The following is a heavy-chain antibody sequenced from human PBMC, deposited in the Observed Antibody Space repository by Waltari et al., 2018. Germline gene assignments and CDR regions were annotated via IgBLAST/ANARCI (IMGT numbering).Heavy chain of an antibody. CDR2: IDSGGGRS. CDR3: AGKNSSTWPAFDY. V-gene: IGHV3-23*01. Sequence: EVRLLESGGGLAQPGGSLRLSCAASGFSFSSYVMGWVRQVPGKGLEWVSSIDSGGGRSYSSESVKGRFTVSRDNSKTTMYLQMNNLRVDDTAIYYCAGKNSSTWPAFDYWGQGFLVTVSS. J-gene: IGHJ4*02. CDR1: GFSFSSYV. D-gene: IGHD6-13*01.